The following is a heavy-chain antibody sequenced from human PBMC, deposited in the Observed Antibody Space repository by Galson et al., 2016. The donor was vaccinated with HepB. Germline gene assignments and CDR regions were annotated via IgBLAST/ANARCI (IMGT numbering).Heavy chain of an antibody. CDR1: GFTFSDYY. CDR2: LTFAAGGT. D-gene: IGHD1-1*01. J-gene: IGHJ4*02. Sequence: SLRLSCAASGFTFSDYYMTWIRQAQGKGLESIAYLTFAAGGTFSADSVKGRFTTSRDNNKNSLFLQMPSLRADDTAVYCCAAQLGIRAGLDYWGPGTLFTVSA. V-gene: IGHV3-11*01. CDR3: AAQLGIRAGLDY.